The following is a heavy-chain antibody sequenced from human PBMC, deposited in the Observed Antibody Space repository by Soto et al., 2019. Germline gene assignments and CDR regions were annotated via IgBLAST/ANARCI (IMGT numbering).Heavy chain of an antibody. Sequence: EVQLVESGGGLVQPGGSLRLSCAVSDFTVSSNYMSWVRQAPGKGLEWVSVIYSGGTTYYADSVKGRFTISRHNSKNTLYPQMNSLRAEDTAVYYCAAGLGSFYWGQGTLVTVSS. J-gene: IGHJ4*02. D-gene: IGHD2-15*01. V-gene: IGHV3-53*04. CDR3: AAGLGSFY. CDR1: DFTVSSNY. CDR2: IYSGGTT.